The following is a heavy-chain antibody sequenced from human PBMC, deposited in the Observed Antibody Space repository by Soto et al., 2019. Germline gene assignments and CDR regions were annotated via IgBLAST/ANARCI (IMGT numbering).Heavy chain of an antibody. CDR3: AREVWDY. CDR1: GYTFTTYG. V-gene: IGHV1-3*01. CDR2: INAGNGNR. Sequence: ASVKVSCKASGYTFTTYGINWVRQAPGQGLEWLGWINAGNGNRKYSQKFQGRVTITRDTSASTAYMELSSLRSEDTAVYYCAREVWDYWGQGTLVTVSS. J-gene: IGHJ4*02. D-gene: IGHD2-21*01.